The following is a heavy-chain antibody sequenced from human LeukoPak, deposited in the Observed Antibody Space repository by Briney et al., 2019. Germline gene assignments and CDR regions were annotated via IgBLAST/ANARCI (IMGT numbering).Heavy chain of an antibody. V-gene: IGHV1-18*01. D-gene: IGHD5-24*01. Sequence: GASVKVSCKASGYTFTSYGISWVRQAPGRGLEWMGWISAYNGNTNYAQKLQGRVTMTTDTSTSTAYMELRSLRSDDTAVYYCARDHGERVAQYYFDYWGQGTLVTVSS. CDR3: ARDHGERVAQYYFDY. J-gene: IGHJ4*02. CDR1: GYTFTSYG. CDR2: ISAYNGNT.